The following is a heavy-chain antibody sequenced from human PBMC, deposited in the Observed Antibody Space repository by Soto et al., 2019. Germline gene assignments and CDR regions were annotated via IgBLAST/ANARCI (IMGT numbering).Heavy chain of an antibody. D-gene: IGHD3-10*01. CDR3: AKDRGFGYLSRCRFDS. CDR2: ISGSGGNT. Sequence: EVQLLESGGGLVQPGGSLRLSCVASGFTFSINAMSWVRQAPGKGLEWVSAISGSGGNTHYADSVRGRFTISRDNSKNTLYLQMKRLRAEDTAVYYCAKDRGFGYLSRCRFDSWGQGTLVTVSS. CDR1: GFTFSINA. V-gene: IGHV3-23*01. J-gene: IGHJ4*02.